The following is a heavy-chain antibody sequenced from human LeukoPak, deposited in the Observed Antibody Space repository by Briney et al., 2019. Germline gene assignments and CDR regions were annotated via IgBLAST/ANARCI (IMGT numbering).Heavy chain of an antibody. V-gene: IGHV3-66*01. CDR1: GFTVTSNY. CDR3: AREDYYGSGSWD. D-gene: IGHD3-10*01. J-gene: IGHJ3*01. Sequence: GGSLRLSCTASGFTVTSNYMSWVRQAPGKGLEWVSVIYSGGSAFYADSVKGRFTISRDNSKNTVYLQMNSLRAEDTAVYYCAREDYYGSGSWDWGQGTMVTVSS. CDR2: IYSGGSA.